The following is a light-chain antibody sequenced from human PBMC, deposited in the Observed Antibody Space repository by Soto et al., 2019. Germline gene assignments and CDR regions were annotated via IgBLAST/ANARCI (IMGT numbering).Light chain of an antibody. Sequence: DIQMTQSPSSLSASVGDRVTITCRASQSISSYLNWYQQKPGKAPKLLIYAASSLQSGVPSRFSGSGSGTEFTLTISSLQPDDFATYYCQQSYSTPVTFGQGTKVDIK. V-gene: IGKV1-39*01. CDR3: QQSYSTPVT. CDR2: AAS. J-gene: IGKJ1*01. CDR1: QSISSY.